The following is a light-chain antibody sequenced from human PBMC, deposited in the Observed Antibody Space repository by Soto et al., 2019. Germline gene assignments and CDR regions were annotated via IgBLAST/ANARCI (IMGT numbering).Light chain of an antibody. J-gene: IGKJ4*01. CDR2: AAS. V-gene: IGKV1-39*01. CDR3: QQSYSTPRT. CDR1: QSISSY. Sequence: DIQMTQSPSSLSASVGDTVTITCRASQSISSYLNWYQQKPGKAPKLLIYAASSLQSGDPSRFSDSRSGTDLTLTISSLEPEDFATYYCQQSYSTPRTCGGGTKVEIK.